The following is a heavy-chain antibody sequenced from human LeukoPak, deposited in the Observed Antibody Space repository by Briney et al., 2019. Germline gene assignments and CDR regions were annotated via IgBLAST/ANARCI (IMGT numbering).Heavy chain of an antibody. V-gene: IGHV3-7*03. Sequence: GGSLRLSCAASGFTFSSYGMHWVRQAPGKGLEWVANIKQDGSEKYYVDSVKGRFTISRDNSKNTLYLQMNSLRADDTAVYYCARALSQQLIRYSQDWGQGTLVTVSS. D-gene: IGHD1-1*01. J-gene: IGHJ1*01. CDR3: ARALSQQLIRYSQD. CDR1: GFTFSSYG. CDR2: IKQDGSEK.